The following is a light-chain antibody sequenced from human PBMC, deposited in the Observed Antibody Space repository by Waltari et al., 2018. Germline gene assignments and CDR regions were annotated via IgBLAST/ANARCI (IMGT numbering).Light chain of an antibody. V-gene: IGKV1-27*01. J-gene: IGKJ5*01. CDR1: QGISNS. CDR2: TAA. CDR3: QQYNSAPIT. Sequence: DIQMTKFPSSLYTSVGDRVTIPCRASQGISNSLAWYQQKPGKIPKLLIYTAATLQSGVPSLFSCSGSGTDFTLTSSSLQPEDVATYYCQQYNSAPITFGPGTRLEIE.